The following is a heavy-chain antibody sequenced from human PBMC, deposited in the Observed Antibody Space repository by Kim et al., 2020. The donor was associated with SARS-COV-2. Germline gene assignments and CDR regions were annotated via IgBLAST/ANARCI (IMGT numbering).Heavy chain of an antibody. D-gene: IGHD2-2*01. CDR1: GFSVSVNY. CDR2: IYSSGPT. CDR3: ARDQRTRTVDYYYGMDV. V-gene: IGHV3-53*01. Sequence: GGSLRLSCAASGFSVSVNYMNWVRQAPGKGLEWVSVIYSSGPTYYADSVQGRFTISRDRSKNTLYLYMNNLRVEDTAVYYCARDQRTRTVDYYYGMDVWGQGTTVTVAS. J-gene: IGHJ6*02.